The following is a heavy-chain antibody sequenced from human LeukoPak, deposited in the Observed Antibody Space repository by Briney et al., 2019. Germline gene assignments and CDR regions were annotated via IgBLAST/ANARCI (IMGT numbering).Heavy chain of an antibody. V-gene: IGHV1-2*02. CDR1: GYTFTGYY. J-gene: IGHJ4*02. Sequence: GPVKVSCKASGYTFTGYYMHWVRQAPGQGLEWMGWINPNSGGTNYAQKFQGRVTMTRDTSINTAYMEMTRLRSDDAAVFYCARVLTSTTNEGYFDYWGQGTLVTVSS. CDR2: INPNSGGT. D-gene: IGHD2/OR15-2a*01. CDR3: ARVLTSTTNEGYFDY.